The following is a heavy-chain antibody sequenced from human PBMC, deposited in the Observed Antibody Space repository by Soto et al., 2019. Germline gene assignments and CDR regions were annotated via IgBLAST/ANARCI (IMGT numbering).Heavy chain of an antibody. J-gene: IGHJ3*02. V-gene: IGHV4-39*01. D-gene: IGHD2-15*01. CDR1: GGSISTSVYY. CDR3: ARQGSRAFDI. Sequence: QLQLQESGPGLVEPSETLSLTCTVSGGSISTSVYYWGWIRQPPGRGLEWMANIYYSGSAYYNPSLKSRVSTSVDTSKNQFCLKLRSVTAADTAVYYCARQGSRAFDIWGQGTMVTVSS. CDR2: IYYSGSA.